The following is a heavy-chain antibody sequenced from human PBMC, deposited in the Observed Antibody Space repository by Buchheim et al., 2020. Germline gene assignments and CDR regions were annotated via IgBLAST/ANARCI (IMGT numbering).Heavy chain of an antibody. Sequence: EVQLVQSGPVVKKPGESLRLSCEGSGYSFTSYWIGWVRQMPGKGLEWIGSLYPGDSDTRYNPSFQGQVTISADNSINTASLQWGSLKASDTAIYYCARRGVLTGSYTDFDIWGQGTL. CDR1: GYSFTSYW. CDR2: LYPGDSDT. D-gene: IGHD3-10*01. CDR3: ARRGVLTGSYTDFDI. J-gene: IGHJ4*02. V-gene: IGHV5-51*01.